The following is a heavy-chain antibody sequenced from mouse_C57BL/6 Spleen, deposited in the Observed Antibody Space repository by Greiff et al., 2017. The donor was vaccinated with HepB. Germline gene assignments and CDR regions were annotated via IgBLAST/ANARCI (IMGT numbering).Heavy chain of an antibody. V-gene: IGHV14-3*01. J-gene: IGHJ4*01. CDR2: IDPANGNT. Sequence: EVQLQQSVAELVRPGASVKLSCTASGYNFKNSWMHWVKQRPEQGLEWIGRIDPANGNTKYDAKFQGKATITADKSSNTAYMQLSSLTSEDSAFEYCARDDSSYVNYGMDYWGQGTSVTVSS. CDR3: ARDDSSYVNYGMDY. CDR1: GYNFKNSW. D-gene: IGHD1-1*01.